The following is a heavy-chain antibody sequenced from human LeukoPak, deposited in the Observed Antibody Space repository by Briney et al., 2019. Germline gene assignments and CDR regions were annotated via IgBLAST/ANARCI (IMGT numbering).Heavy chain of an antibody. Sequence: GGSLRLSCAASGFSFSSHWVHWVRQAPGKGLVRVPRISDDGSYTSNVDSVKGRFTISRDNVNNMLYLHMNSLRAEDTAVYYCASFGISWRSSYWGQGTLVTVSS. CDR2: ISDDGSYT. V-gene: IGHV3-74*01. CDR1: GFSFSSHW. D-gene: IGHD2-21*01. J-gene: IGHJ4*02. CDR3: ASFGISWRSSY.